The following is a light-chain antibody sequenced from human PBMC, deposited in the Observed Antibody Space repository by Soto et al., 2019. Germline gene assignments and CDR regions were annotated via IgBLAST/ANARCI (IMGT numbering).Light chain of an antibody. V-gene: IGKV3-11*01. CDR2: DAS. J-gene: IGKJ4*01. CDR1: QGVSSY. Sequence: EIVLTQSPVTLSLSPGERATLSCRASQGVSSYLAWYQHKPGQAPKLLIYDASNRATGIPARFSGSGSGTDFTLTISSLEPEDFAVYYCQQRVDWFPLTFGGGTKVEIK. CDR3: QQRVDWFPLT.